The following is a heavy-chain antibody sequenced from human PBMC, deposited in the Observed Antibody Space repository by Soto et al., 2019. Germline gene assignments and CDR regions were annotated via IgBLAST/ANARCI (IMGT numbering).Heavy chain of an antibody. Sequence: QLQLQESGPGLVKPSETLSLTCTVSGGSISGSSYFLGWIRQPPGKGLEWIGSFSYSGRTYYNPSIKSRVTISVDTSKNQVALKRRSVTAADTAVYYCARKDDYKGLGYFDYWGQGTLVTVSS. D-gene: IGHD4-4*01. CDR2: FSYSGRT. V-gene: IGHV4-39*01. CDR1: GGSISGSSYF. CDR3: ARKDDYKGLGYFDY. J-gene: IGHJ4*02.